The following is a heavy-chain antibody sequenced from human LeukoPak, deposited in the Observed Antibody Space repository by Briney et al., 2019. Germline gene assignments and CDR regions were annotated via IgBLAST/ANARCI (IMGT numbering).Heavy chain of an antibody. V-gene: IGHV1-69*01. Sequence: GSSVKVSCKASGGTFSSYAISWVRQAPGQGLEWMGGIIPIFGRANYAQKFQGRVTITADESTSTAYMELSSLRSEDTAVYYCARDGQQLTSIDYWGQGTLVTVSS. CDR2: IIPIFGRA. D-gene: IGHD6-13*01. CDR1: GGTFSSYA. CDR3: ARDGQQLTSIDY. J-gene: IGHJ4*02.